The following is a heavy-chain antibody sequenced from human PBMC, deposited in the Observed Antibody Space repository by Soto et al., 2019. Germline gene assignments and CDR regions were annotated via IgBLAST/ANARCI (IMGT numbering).Heavy chain of an antibody. J-gene: IGHJ4*02. V-gene: IGHV3-7*01. Sequence: EVQLLESGGGLVQPGGSLRLSSAASGFTFSGFWVNWVRQIPGKGLEWVASIKSDGSEKYYVDSAKGRFTISRDNAKNSLFLQMNSLRAEETALYYCLRDVGGYWGQGTLVTVSS. CDR2: IKSDGSEK. CDR3: LRDVGGY. CDR1: GFTFSGFW.